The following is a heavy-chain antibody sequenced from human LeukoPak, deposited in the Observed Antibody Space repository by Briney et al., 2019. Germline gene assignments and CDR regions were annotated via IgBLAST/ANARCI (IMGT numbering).Heavy chain of an antibody. D-gene: IGHD3-22*01. Sequence: ASVKVSCKASGYTFTGYYTHWVRQAPGQGLEWMGWINPNSGGTNYAQKFQGRVTMTRDTSISTAYMELSRLRSDDTAVYYCARGNYYDSSGYYPIDYWGQGTLVTVSS. V-gene: IGHV1-2*02. CDR2: INPNSGGT. CDR1: GYTFTGYY. J-gene: IGHJ4*02. CDR3: ARGNYYDSSGYYPIDY.